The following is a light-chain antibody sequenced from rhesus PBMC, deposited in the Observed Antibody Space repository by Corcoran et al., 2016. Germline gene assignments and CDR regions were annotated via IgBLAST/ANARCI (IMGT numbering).Light chain of an antibody. CDR1: QGISNW. V-gene: IGKV1-69*01. J-gene: IGKJ3*01. Sequence: DIQMTQSPSSLSASVGDRVTITCRASQGISNWLAWYQQKPGKAPKPLIYGASNLETGVPSRFSGSGSGTDFTLTISSLQPEDIATYFCQQHDNSPFTFGPGTKLDIK. CDR2: GAS. CDR3: QQHDNSPFT.